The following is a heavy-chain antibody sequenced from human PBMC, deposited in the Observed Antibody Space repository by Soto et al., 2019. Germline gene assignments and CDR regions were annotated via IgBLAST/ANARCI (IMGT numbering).Heavy chain of an antibody. Sequence: SETLSLTCAVSGASVNSASYDWTWIRQPPGKGLEWIGYIRYSGTTDYNPSLKGRVTISLDTSKNHFSLKLTSVTSADTAVYYCGRKDRRGSWAAWFWGQGTLVTVSS. D-gene: IGHD3-22*01. V-gene: IGHV4-61*03. CDR1: GASVNSASYD. CDR2: IRYSGTT. J-gene: IGHJ4*02. CDR3: GRKDRRGSWAAWF.